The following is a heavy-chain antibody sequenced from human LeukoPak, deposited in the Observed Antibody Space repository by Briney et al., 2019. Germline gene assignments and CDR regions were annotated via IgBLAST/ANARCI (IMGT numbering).Heavy chain of an antibody. J-gene: IGHJ5*02. CDR3: ARLGCSSTSCSLGDWFDP. Sequence: GGSLRLSCAASGFTFSSYWMSWVRQAAGKGLEWVANIKQDGSEKYYVDSVKGRFTISRDNAKNSLYLQMNSLRAEDTAVYYCARLGCSSTSCSLGDWFDPWGQGTLVTVSS. V-gene: IGHV3-7*01. D-gene: IGHD2-2*01. CDR2: IKQDGSEK. CDR1: GFTFSSYW.